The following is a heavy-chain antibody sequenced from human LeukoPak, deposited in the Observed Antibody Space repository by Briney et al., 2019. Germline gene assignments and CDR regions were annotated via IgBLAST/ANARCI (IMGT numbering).Heavy chain of an antibody. Sequence: KPSETLSLTCTVSGGSISSSSYYWGWIRQPPGKWLEWIGSIYYSGSTYYNPSLKSRVTISVDTYKNQFSLKLSSVTAAATAVYYCARQYGSWYTFYFQHWGQGTLVTVSS. D-gene: IGHD6-13*01. J-gene: IGHJ1*01. CDR1: GGSISSSSYY. CDR3: ARQYGSWYTFYFQH. V-gene: IGHV4-39*01. CDR2: IYYSGST.